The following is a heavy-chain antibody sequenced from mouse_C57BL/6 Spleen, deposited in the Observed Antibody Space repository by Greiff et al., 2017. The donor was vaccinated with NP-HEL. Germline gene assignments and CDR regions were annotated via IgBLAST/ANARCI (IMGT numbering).Heavy chain of an antibody. J-gene: IGHJ4*01. V-gene: IGHV1-81*01. D-gene: IGHD1-1*01. CDR2: IYPRSGNT. Sequence: VQLQESGAELARPGASVKLSCKASGYTFTSYGISWVKQRTGQGLEWIGEIYPRSGNTYYNEKFKGKATLTADKSSSTAYMELRSLTSEDSAVYFCARRITTVVAKGAMDYWGQGTSVTVSS. CDR3: ARRITTVVAKGAMDY. CDR1: GYTFTSYG.